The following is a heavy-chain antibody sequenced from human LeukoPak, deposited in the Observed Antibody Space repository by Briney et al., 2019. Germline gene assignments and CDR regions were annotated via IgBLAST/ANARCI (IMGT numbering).Heavy chain of an antibody. V-gene: IGHV4-61*01. CDR2: IHYSGST. CDR3: ARTIEGYCRGRSCYSYYYYMDV. D-gene: IGHD2-15*01. CDR1: GYSISSGYY. Sequence: PSETLSLTCTVSGYSISSGYYWSWIRQPPGKGLEWIGYIHYSGSTNYNPSLKSRVTISVDTSKNQFSLKLSSVTAADTAVYYCARTIEGYCRGRSCYSYYYYMDVWGKGTTVTVSS. J-gene: IGHJ6*03.